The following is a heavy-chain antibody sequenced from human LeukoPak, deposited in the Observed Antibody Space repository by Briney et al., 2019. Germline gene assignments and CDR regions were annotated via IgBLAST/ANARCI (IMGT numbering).Heavy chain of an antibody. J-gene: IGHJ3*02. CDR2: IYTSGST. CDR3: ARDYSSGWYDQAFDI. Sequence: PSATLSLTCTVSGGSISSYHWSWIRQPAGKGLEWIGRIYTSGSTNYNPSLKSRVTMSIDTSKNQFSLNLGSVTVADTAMYYCARDYSSGWYDQAFDIWGQGTMVTVSS. V-gene: IGHV4-4*07. CDR1: GGSISSYH. D-gene: IGHD6-19*01.